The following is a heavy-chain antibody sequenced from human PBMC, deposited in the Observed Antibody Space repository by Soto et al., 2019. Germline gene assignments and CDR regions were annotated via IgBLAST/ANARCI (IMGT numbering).Heavy chain of an antibody. V-gene: IGHV1-8*01. CDR1: GYTFTSYD. Sequence: SVKVSCKAAGYTFTSYDINWVRQATGQGLEWMGWMNPNSGNTGYAQKFQGRVTMTRNTSISTAYMELSSLRSEDTAVYYCVRGLSVVPTFLIGYSSQGTLVTVSS. D-gene: IGHD2-15*01. J-gene: IGHJ4*02. CDR2: MNPNSGNT. CDR3: VRGLSVVPTFLIGY.